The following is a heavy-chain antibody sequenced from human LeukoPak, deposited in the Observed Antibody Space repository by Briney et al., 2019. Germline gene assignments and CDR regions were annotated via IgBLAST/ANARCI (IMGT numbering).Heavy chain of an antibody. CDR1: GGFSSGYY. J-gene: IGHJ4*02. Sequence: PSATLSLTCGVYGGFSSGYYWTWIRQSPGKGLEWIGEINHTGRTNYKPSLKSRVTISIDKSRNRISLKLNFATAADTAVYYCANYHDYSNFQGAYYLDYWGQGTLVTVSS. V-gene: IGHV4-34*01. CDR2: INHTGRT. D-gene: IGHD4-11*01. CDR3: ANYHDYSNFQGAYYLDY.